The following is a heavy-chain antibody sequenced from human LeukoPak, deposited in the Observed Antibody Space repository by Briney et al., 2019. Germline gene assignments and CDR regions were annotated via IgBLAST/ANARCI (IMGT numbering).Heavy chain of an antibody. CDR2: FSYNVHS. CDR1: GRSLSSSNYY. D-gene: IGHD6-13*01. Sequence: SETLSLTCTVSGRSLSSSNYYWSWIRQPPGKGLEWVGFFSYNVHSDYNPSLKSRVTISVDTSKNQFSLRLSSVTAADTAIYYCARVSVAGTGPDYWGQGTQVTVSS. V-gene: IGHV4-61*01. CDR3: ARVSVAGTGPDY. J-gene: IGHJ4*02.